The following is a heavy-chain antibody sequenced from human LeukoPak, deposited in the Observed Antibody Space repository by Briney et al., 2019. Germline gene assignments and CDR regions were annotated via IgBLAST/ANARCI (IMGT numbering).Heavy chain of an antibody. CDR3: ARGRGSYETLDY. D-gene: IGHD1-26*01. CDR2: INTDRSST. Sequence: QPGGSLRLSCAASGFTFSSYWMHWVRQAPGKGLVWVSRINTDRSSTNYADSVKGRFTISRDNAKNTLYLQMGSLRTEDMAVYYCARGRGSYETLDYWGQGTLVTVSS. J-gene: IGHJ4*02. V-gene: IGHV3-74*01. CDR1: GFTFSSYW.